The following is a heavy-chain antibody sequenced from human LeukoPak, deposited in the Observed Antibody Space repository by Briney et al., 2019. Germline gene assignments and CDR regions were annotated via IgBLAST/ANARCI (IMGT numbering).Heavy chain of an antibody. CDR3: ARRYDYVWGSYRYTTQYAFDI. J-gene: IGHJ3*02. V-gene: IGHV1-2*02. Sequence: ASVKVSCKASGYTFTGYYMHWVRQAPGQGLEWMGWINPNSGGTNYAQKFQGRVTMTRDTSISTAHTELSRLRSDDTAVYYCARRYDYVWGSYRYTTQYAFDIWGQGTMVTVSS. CDR2: INPNSGGT. D-gene: IGHD3-16*02. CDR1: GYTFTGYY.